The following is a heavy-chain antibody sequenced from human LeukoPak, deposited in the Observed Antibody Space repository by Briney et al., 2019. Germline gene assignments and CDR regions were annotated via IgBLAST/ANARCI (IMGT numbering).Heavy chain of an antibody. CDR2: INPNSGGT. D-gene: IGHD2-8*01. CDR3: AREDIVLMVPDY. Sequence: ASVKVSCKASGYTFTGYYMHWVRQAPGQGLGWMGWINPNSGGTNYAQKFQGRVTMTRDTSISTAYMELSRLRSDDTAVYYCAREDIVLMVPDYWGQGTLVTVSS. J-gene: IGHJ4*02. CDR1: GYTFTGYY. V-gene: IGHV1-2*02.